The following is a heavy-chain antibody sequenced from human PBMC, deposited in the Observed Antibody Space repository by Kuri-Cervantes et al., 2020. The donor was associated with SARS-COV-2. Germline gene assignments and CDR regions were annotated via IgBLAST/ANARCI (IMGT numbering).Heavy chain of an antibody. CDR3: ARDAAYCSGGSCYSVGLDY. CDR1: GDSITNYY. J-gene: IGHJ4*02. Sequence: GSLRLSCTVSGDSITNYYWSWIRQPPGKGLEWIGYVYYSGSTNYNPSLKRRVTISLDTSKNQFSLKLSSVTAADTAVYYCARDAAYCSGGSCYSVGLDYWGQGTLVTVSS. V-gene: IGHV4-59*01. CDR2: VYYSGST. D-gene: IGHD2-15*01.